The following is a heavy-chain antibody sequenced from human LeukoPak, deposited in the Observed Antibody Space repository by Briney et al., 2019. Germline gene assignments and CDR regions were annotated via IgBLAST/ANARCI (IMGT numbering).Heavy chain of an antibody. V-gene: IGHV3-7*01. CDR2: TKQDGSEK. CDR3: ARDLYSGSYYDDY. J-gene: IGHJ4*02. Sequence: PGGSLRLSCAASGFTFSSYWMSWVRQAPGKGLEWVANTKQDGSEKNYVGSVKGRFTISRDNAKNSLYLQMDSLRAEDTAVYYCARDLYSGSYYDDYWGQGTLVTVSS. D-gene: IGHD1-26*01. CDR1: GFTFSSYW.